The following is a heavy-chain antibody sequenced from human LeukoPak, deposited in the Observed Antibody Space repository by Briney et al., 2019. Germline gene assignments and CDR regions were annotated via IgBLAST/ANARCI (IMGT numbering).Heavy chain of an antibody. V-gene: IGHV3-7*01. CDR2: INQDDTEK. J-gene: IGHJ1*01. CDR1: GFTFTTYW. D-gene: IGHD3-10*01. Sequence: GGSLRLSCAASGFTFTTYWMSWVRQAPGKGLEWVANINQDDTEKYYVDSVKGRFTISRDNAKNSLYLQMNSLRVEDTAIYYCAKVAKYYYGSETYYFFAHWGQGTPVTASS. CDR3: AKVAKYYYGSETYYFFAH.